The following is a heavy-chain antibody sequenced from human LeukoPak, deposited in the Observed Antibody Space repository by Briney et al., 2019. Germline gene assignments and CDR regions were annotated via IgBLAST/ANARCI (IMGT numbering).Heavy chain of an antibody. CDR2: IYTSGST. CDR1: GGSISSGSYY. V-gene: IGHV4-61*02. CDR3: ARAPPSNYVDY. J-gene: IGHJ4*02. Sequence: SQTLSLTCTVSGGSISSGSYYWSWIRQPAGKGLEWIGRIYTSGSTNYNPSLKSRVTISVDTSKNQFSLKLSPVTAADTAVYYCARAPPSNYVDYWGQGTLVTVSS. D-gene: IGHD4-11*01.